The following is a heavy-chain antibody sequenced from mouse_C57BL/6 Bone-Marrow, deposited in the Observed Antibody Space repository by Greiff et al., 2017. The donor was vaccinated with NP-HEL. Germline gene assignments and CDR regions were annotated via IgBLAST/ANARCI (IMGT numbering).Heavy chain of an antibody. V-gene: IGHV1-82*01. J-gene: IGHJ1*03. Sequence: QVQLQQSGPELVKPGASVKISCKASGYAFSSSWMNWVKQRPGTGLEWIGRIYPGDGDTNYNGQFKGKATLTADKSSSTAYMQLSSLTSEDSAVYFCARSGYYYGSSCYWYFDVWGTGTTVTVSS. CDR1: GYAFSSSW. CDR3: ARSGYYYGSSCYWYFDV. D-gene: IGHD1-1*01. CDR2: IYPGDGDT.